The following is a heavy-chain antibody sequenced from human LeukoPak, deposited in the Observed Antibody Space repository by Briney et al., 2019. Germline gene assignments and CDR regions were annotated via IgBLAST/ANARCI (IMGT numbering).Heavy chain of an antibody. CDR3: AREGDYGFDY. D-gene: IGHD4-17*01. CDR1: GFTFDDYA. Sequence: GGSLRLSCAASGFTFDDYAMHWVRQAPGKGLEWVSLISWDGGSTYYADSVKGRFTISRDNAKNSLYLQMNSLRAEDTAVYYCAREGDYGFDYWGQGTLVTVSS. CDR2: ISWDGGST. V-gene: IGHV3-43D*03. J-gene: IGHJ4*02.